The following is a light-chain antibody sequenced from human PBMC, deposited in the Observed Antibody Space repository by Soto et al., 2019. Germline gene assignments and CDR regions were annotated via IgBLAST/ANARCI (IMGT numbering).Light chain of an antibody. V-gene: IGLV2-8*01. CDR1: SSDVGGYHY. CDR3: SSFAGGGNPVL. Sequence: QSALTQPPSASGSLGQSVTISCTGTSSDVGGYHYVSWHQQHPGKAPKVMIYEVTKRPPGVPDRFSGSKSGNTASLTASGLQAEDEADYYFSSFAGGGNPVLLGGGTKLTVL. CDR2: EVT. J-gene: IGLJ2*01.